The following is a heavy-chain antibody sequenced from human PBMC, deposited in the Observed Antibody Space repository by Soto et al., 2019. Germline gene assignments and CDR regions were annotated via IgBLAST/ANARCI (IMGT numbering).Heavy chain of an antibody. D-gene: IGHD5-18*01. CDR2: INHSGST. CDR3: ARVLGGYSYGYYFDY. CDR1: GGSFSGYY. J-gene: IGHJ4*02. Sequence: SETLSLTCAVYGGSFSGYYWSWIRQPPGKGLEWIGEINHSGSTNYNPSLKSRVTISVDTSKNQFSLKLSSVTAADTAFFYCARVLGGYSYGYYFDYWGQGTLVTVSS. V-gene: IGHV4-34*01.